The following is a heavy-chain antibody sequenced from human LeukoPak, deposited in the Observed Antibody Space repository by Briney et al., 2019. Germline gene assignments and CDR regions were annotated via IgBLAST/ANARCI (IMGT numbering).Heavy chain of an antibody. V-gene: IGHV3-23*01. D-gene: IGHD2-2*01. J-gene: IGHJ4*02. Sequence: GGSLRLSCAASGFTFSNYAMSWVRQAPGKGLEWVSAINGNGGGTYYADSVKGRFTISRDNSRNTLFLHMNTLRAEDTAVYYCAKPRVGDFIVVVPAAKDCWGQGTLVTVSS. CDR2: INGNGGGT. CDR1: GFTFSNYA. CDR3: AKPRVGDFIVVVPAAKDC.